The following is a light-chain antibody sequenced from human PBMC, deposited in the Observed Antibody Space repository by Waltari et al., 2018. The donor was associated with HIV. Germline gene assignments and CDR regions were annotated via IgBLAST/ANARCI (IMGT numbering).Light chain of an antibody. CDR2: MSS. CDR1: QTLLHKNGKNY. Sequence: DVLLTQSPASLAATPGELAAISCKSNQTLLHKNGKNYLDWYVKKSGQTPQLLMYMSSNLAAGVPVRFSGSGSGTDFTLKISRVEAEDVGLYYCMQALHTPITFGQGTRLEI. J-gene: IGKJ5*01. V-gene: IGKV2-28*01. CDR3: MQALHTPIT.